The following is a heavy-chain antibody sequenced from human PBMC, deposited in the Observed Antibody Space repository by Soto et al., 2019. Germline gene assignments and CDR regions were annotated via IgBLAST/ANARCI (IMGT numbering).Heavy chain of an antibody. CDR3: ASNAVSCDKDSGYRYAFDY. CDR2: VSNSGSTM. J-gene: IGHJ4*02. V-gene: IGHV3-11*01. Sequence: AGSLRLSCAASGFTFSDYYMSWIRQAPGKGLEWVSYVSNSGSTMFYADPVKGRFTISRDNAKNSVYLHMHSLRAEDTAVYYCASNAVSCDKDSGYRYAFDYWGQGKLVTVSS. CDR1: GFTFSDYY. D-gene: IGHD3-22*01.